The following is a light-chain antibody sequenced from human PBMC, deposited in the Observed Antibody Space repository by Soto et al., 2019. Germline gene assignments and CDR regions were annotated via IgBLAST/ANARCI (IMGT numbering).Light chain of an antibody. CDR3: AAWDDSLNGPV. J-gene: IGLJ2*01. Sequence: QSVLTQPPSASGTPGKRVAISCSGSSSTFGSNAVNWYQQLPGTAPKLLIYDNDQRPSGVPDRFSGSKSGTSASLAISGLQSDDADDYYCAAWDDSLNGPVFGGGTKLTVL. CDR2: DND. CDR1: SSTFGSNA. V-gene: IGLV1-44*01.